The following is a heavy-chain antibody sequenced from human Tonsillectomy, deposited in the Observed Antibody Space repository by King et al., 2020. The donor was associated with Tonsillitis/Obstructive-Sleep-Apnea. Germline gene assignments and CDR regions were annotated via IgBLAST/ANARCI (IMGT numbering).Heavy chain of an antibody. CDR1: GYRFTNYW. D-gene: IGHD3-3*01. J-gene: IGHJ6*02. CDR2: IDPSDSYT. Sequence: VQLVESGAEVKKPGESLRISCKGSGYRFTNYWISWVRQMPGKGLEWMGRIDPSDSYTNYSPSFQGHVTISADKSISTAYLQWSSLKASDSAMFYCARHLVSYDFLDVWGQGTTVTVSS. V-gene: IGHV5-10-1*03. CDR3: ARHLVSYDFLDV.